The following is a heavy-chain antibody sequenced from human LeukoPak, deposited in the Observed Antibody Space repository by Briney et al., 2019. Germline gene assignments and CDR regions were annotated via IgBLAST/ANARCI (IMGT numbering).Heavy chain of an antibody. V-gene: IGHV4-59*12. Sequence: SETLSLTCTVSGGSISSYYWSWIRQPPGKGLEWIGYIYYSGSTNYNPSLKSRVTISVDTSKNQFSLKLSSVTAADTAVYYCARDGYGPGTSYYYYYMDVWGKGTTVTVSS. D-gene: IGHD5-18*01. CDR1: GGSISSYY. CDR2: IYYSGST. J-gene: IGHJ6*03. CDR3: ARDGYGPGTSYYYYYMDV.